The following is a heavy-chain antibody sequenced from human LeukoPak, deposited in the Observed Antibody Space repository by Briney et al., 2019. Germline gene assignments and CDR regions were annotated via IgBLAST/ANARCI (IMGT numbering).Heavy chain of an antibody. CDR1: GFTFSGSA. D-gene: IGHD3-22*01. J-gene: IGHJ4*02. CDR3: SRREDYYDSSGYYYYFDN. V-gene: IGHV3-73*01. Sequence: GGPLSLSGAAFGFTFSGSALHWFRQASGKGLERIGRLRSKANSYATAYAASVKGRFTISRDDSKNTAYLEMNSLKTEDTAVYYCSRREDYYDSSGYYYYFDNWGQGTLVTVSS. CDR2: LRSKANSYAT.